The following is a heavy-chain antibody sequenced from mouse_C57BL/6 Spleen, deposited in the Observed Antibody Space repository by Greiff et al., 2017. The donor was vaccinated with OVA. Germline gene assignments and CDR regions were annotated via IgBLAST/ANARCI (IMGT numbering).Heavy chain of an antibody. V-gene: IGHV1-42*01. CDR1: GYSFTGYY. D-gene: IGHD1-1*01. CDR3: ARGGTSTTVVASKGAWFAY. Sequence: EVQLQQSGPELVKPGASVKISCKASGYSFTGYYMNWVKQSPEKSLEWIGEINPSTGGTTYNQKFKAKATLTVDKSSSTAYMQLKSLTSEDSAVYYCARGGTSTTVVASKGAWFAYWGQGTLVTVSA. CDR2: INPSTGGT. J-gene: IGHJ3*01.